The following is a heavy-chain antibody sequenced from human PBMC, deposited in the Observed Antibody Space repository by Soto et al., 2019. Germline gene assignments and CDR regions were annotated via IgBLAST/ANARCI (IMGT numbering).Heavy chain of an antibody. V-gene: IGHV4-34*01. CDR2: INHSGRT. J-gene: IGHJ5*02. CDR1: GGSFSGYY. D-gene: IGHD3-3*01. CDR3: ARGVMIIRVDITRNRFDP. Sequence: PSETLSLTCAVYGGSFSGYYWSWIRQPPGKGLEWIGEINHSGRTNYNPSLKSRVTISGDTSNNQSSLKLSSVTAADTAVYYCARGVMIIRVDITRNRFDPWAQGTLGTVAP.